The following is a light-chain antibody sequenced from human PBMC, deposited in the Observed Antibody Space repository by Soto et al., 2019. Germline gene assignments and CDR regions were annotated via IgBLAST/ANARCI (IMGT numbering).Light chain of an antibody. CDR3: TSYTGDDFTFV. CDR1: SSDIGTYDY. V-gene: IGLV2-8*01. J-gene: IGLJ1*01. Sequence: QSVLTQPPSASGSLGQSVTISCTGTSSDIGTYDYVSWYQQHPGRAPKLIIFEVSKRPLGVPDRFSGSKSGNTASLIVAGLQPDDEAEYPCTSYTGDDFTFVFGTGTKVTVL. CDR2: EVS.